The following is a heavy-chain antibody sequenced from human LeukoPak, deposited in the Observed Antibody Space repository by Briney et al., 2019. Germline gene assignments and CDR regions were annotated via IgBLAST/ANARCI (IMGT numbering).Heavy chain of an antibody. CDR3: ARGTGTTYLSDY. J-gene: IGHJ4*02. D-gene: IGHD1-7*01. CDR2: ISSSSSYI. CDR1: GFTFSSYA. Sequence: PGGSLRLSCEASGFTFSSYAMSWVHQAPGKGLEWVSSISSSSSYIYYADSVKGRFTISRDNAKNSLYLQMNSLRAEDTAVYYCARGTGTTYLSDYWGQGTLVTVSS. V-gene: IGHV3-21*01.